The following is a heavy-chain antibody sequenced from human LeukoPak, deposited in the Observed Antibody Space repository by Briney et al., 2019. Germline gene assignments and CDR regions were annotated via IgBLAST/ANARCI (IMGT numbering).Heavy chain of an antibody. CDR3: ATRNSGYYFGY. CDR1: GFTFSSYS. J-gene: IGHJ4*02. CDR2: FSGSDGNT. Sequence: EPGGSLRLSCAASGFTFSSYSMSWVRQAPGKGLEWVSVFSGSDGNTYYADSVKGRFTISRDNSKNTLYLQMSSLRAEDTAVYYCATRNSGYYFGYWGQGTVVTVSS. D-gene: IGHD3-22*01. V-gene: IGHV3-23*01.